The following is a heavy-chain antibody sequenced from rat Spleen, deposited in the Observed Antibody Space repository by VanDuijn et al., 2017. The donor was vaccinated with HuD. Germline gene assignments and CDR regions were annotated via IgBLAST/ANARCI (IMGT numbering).Heavy chain of an antibody. Sequence: EVQLVESGGDLVQPGRSLKLSCAASGFTFSNYDMAWVRQDSTKGLEWVASISSDGGRNFYRDSVKGRFTISRDNAKSTLYLQMDSLRSEDTATYYCARLWVFDYWGQGVMVTVSS. CDR1: GFTFSNYD. J-gene: IGHJ2*01. V-gene: IGHV5S23*01. D-gene: IGHD1-7*01. CDR3: ARLWVFDY. CDR2: ISSDGGRN.